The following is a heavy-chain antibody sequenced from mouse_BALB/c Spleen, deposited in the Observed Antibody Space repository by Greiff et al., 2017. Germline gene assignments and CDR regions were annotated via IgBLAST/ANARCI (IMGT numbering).Heavy chain of an antibody. D-gene: IGHD1-2*01. CDR2: ISGDGST. CDR3: ARDRALLRLRGWYFDV. J-gene: IGHJ1*01. CDR1: GFSLTGYG. V-gene: IGHV2-6-7*01. Sequence: VKLQESGPGLVAPSQSLSITCTVSGFSLTGYGVNWVRQPPGKGLEWLGMISGDGSTDYNSALKSRLSISKDNSKSQVFLKMNSLQTDDTARYYCARDRALLRLRGWYFDVWGAGTTVTVSS.